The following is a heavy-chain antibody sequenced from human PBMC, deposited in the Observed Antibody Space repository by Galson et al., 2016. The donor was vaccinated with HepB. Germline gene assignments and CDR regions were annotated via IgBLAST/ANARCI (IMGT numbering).Heavy chain of an antibody. Sequence: TLSLTCTVSGGSITSGDYYWSWIRQRPGQGLEWIGYIFYSRSTYYNPSLKSRVIISVDTSKNQFSLKLTSVTAADTAVYYCATGSRPLGIAATSVFDIWGQGTVVTVSS. CDR2: IFYSRST. D-gene: IGHD5-12*01. J-gene: IGHJ3*02. CDR1: GGSITSGDYY. V-gene: IGHV4-31*03. CDR3: ATGSRPLGIAATSVFDI.